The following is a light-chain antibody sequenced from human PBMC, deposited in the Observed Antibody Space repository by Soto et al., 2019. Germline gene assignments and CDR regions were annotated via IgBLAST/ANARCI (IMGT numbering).Light chain of an antibody. V-gene: IGKV4-1*01. J-gene: IGKJ2*01. CDR3: QQYHRTPYT. CDR1: QSVLHSSNKKNS. CDR2: WSS. Sequence: DIVMTQSPDSLAVSLGERATINCRSSQSVLHSSNKKNSLAWYQQTPGQPPRLLIYWSSIRESGVPDRFSGSGSGTDFTLTISGLQAEDVATYYCQQYHRTPYTFGQGTKLEIK.